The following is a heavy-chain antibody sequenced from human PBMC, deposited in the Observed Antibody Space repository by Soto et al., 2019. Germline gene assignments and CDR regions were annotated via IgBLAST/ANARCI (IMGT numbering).Heavy chain of an antibody. D-gene: IGHD3-22*01. Sequence: SETLSLTCTVSGGSISSYSWSWIRQPPGKGLEWIGYIYYSGDTNYNPSLKSRVTISVDTSKKHFSLKLSSVTAADTAVYYCARHNYDSSGESAAFDIWGQGTMVTVSS. CDR2: IYYSGDT. CDR3: ARHNYDSSGESAAFDI. V-gene: IGHV4-59*08. CDR1: GGSISSYS. J-gene: IGHJ3*02.